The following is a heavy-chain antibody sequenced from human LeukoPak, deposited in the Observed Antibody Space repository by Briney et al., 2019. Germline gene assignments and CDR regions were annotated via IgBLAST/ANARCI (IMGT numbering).Heavy chain of an antibody. Sequence: GGSLKLSCAASGFTFSGSAMHWVRQASGKGLEWVGRIRSKANSYVTAYAASVKGRFTISRDDSKNTAYLQMNSLKTEDTAVYYCARRDGYYTKDAFDIWGQGTMVTVSS. CDR3: ARRDGYYTKDAFDI. CDR2: IRSKANSYVT. V-gene: IGHV3-73*01. CDR1: GFTFSGSA. D-gene: IGHD2-2*02. J-gene: IGHJ3*02.